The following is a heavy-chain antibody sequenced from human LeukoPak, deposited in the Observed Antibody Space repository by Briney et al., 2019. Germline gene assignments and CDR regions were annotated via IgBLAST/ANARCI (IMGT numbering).Heavy chain of an antibody. CDR1: GYTFTSYG. V-gene: IGHV1-18*01. CDR2: ISAYNGNT. J-gene: IGHJ4*02. CDR3: ARDRAYYYDSSGYYPL. D-gene: IGHD3-22*01. Sequence: ASVKVSCKASGYTFTSYGISWVRQAPGQGLEWMGWISAYNGNTNYTQKLQGRVTMTTDTSTSTAYMELRSLRSDDTAVYYCARDRAYYYDSSGYYPLWGQGTLVTVSS.